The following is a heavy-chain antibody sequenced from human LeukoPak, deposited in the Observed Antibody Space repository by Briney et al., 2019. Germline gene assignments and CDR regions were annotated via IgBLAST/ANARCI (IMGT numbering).Heavy chain of an antibody. V-gene: IGHV3-53*01. CDR2: IYSGGST. D-gene: IGHD1-26*01. CDR1: GFTPSSNY. J-gene: IGHJ4*02. Sequence: RGSLRRSCAPSGFTPSSNYMSCVRPAPGGGRGWVSVIYSGGSTYYADSVKGRFTISRDNSKNTLYLQMNSLRAEDTAVYYCARGGRIVGYYFDYWGQGTLVTVSS. CDR3: ARGGRIVGYYFDY.